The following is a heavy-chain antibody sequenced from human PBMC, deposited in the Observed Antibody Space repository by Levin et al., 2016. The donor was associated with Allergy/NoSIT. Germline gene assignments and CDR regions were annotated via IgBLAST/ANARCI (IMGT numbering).Heavy chain of an antibody. Sequence: SVKVSCKASGGTFTSYSFSWVRQAPGQGLEWIGVVSPLFSTTKYAQSFQGRVTITADESTSTAYMDLSSLRSEDTAIYYCARSEGYGDYQEIWYFDVWGRGTLVTVSS. CDR3: ARSEGYGDYQEIWYFDV. V-gene: IGHV1-69*13. CDR2: VSPLFSTT. D-gene: IGHD4-17*01. CDR1: GGTFTSYS. J-gene: IGHJ2*01.